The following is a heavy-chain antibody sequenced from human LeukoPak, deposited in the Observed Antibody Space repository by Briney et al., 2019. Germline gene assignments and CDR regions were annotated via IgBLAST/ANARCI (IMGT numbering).Heavy chain of an antibody. CDR3: ARRTLGAFDI. V-gene: IGHV4-4*09. CDR1: GGSISNYY. CDR2: IYTSGNT. Sequence: SETLSLTCTISGGSISNYYWSWIRQPPGKGLKWIGYIYTSGNTNYNPSLKSRVTISVDTSKNQFSLKLSSVTAADTAVYYCARRTLGAFDIWGQGTMVTVSS. D-gene: IGHD3-16*01. J-gene: IGHJ3*02.